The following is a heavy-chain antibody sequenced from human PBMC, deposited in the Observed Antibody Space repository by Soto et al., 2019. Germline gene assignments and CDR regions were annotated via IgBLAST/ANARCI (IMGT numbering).Heavy chain of an antibody. CDR2: MNPNSGNT. CDR1: GDTFTSYD. J-gene: IGHJ6*02. CDR3: ARGRNGMDV. Sequence: QVQLVQSGAEVKKPGASVKVSCKASGDTFTSYDIKWVRQATGQGLEWMGWMNPNSGNTGYAQKXQXXXTXXRNTSISAAYMELSSLRSEDTAVYYCARGRNGMDVWGQGTTVTVSS. V-gene: IGHV1-8*01.